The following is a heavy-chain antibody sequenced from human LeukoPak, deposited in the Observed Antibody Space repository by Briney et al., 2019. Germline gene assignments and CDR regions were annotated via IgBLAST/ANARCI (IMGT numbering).Heavy chain of an antibody. Sequence: ASVKVSCKASGYTFTSYCMHWVRQAPGQGLEWMGIINPSGGSTSYAQKFQGRVTMTRDTSTSTVYMELSNLRSEDTAVYYCARRDGSWSGVDWYFDLWGRGTLVTVSS. J-gene: IGHJ2*01. CDR2: INPSGGST. V-gene: IGHV1-46*01. CDR3: ARRDGSWSGVDWYFDL. D-gene: IGHD3-10*01. CDR1: GYTFTSYC.